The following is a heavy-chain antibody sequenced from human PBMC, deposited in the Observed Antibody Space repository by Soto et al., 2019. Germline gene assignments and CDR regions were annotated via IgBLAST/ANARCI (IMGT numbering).Heavy chain of an antibody. CDR2: IYPGDSDT. CDR1: GYSFTSYW. Sequence: GESLKISCKGSGYSFTSYWIGWVRQMPGKGLEWMGIIYPGDSDTRYSPSFQGQVTISADKSISTAYLQWSSLKASDTAMYYCARLLSGIPTLVLFDYWGQGTLVTVSS. J-gene: IGHJ4*02. V-gene: IGHV5-51*01. D-gene: IGHD1-20*01. CDR3: ARLLSGIPTLVLFDY.